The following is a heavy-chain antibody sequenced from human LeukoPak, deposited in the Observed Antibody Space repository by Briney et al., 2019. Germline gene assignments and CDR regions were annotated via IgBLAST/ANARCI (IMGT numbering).Heavy chain of an antibody. CDR1: GASISDYY. D-gene: IGHD2-2*01. Sequence: SETLSLTCTVSGASISDYYWSWIRQPPGKGLEWFGYIYYTGSTKYNPSLESRVTISIDTSKNHLYLKLSSVTAAETTMYYCARHSHAYSSTSGTFEYWGQGTLVTVSS. CDR2: IYYTGST. J-gene: IGHJ4*02. V-gene: IGHV4-59*08. CDR3: ARHSHAYSSTSGTFEY.